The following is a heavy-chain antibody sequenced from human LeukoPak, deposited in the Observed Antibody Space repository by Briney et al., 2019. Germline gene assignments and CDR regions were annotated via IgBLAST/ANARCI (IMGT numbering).Heavy chain of an antibody. J-gene: IGHJ2*01. Sequence: GASVKVSSTASVYMFTGHYMNWVRQAPGPGREWMGWINPYSGSTNYAQKFQGRVTMTRDTSISTAYMELSSLRSDDTAVYYCARVTEHTAMVHWYFDLWGRGTLVTV. CDR1: VYMFTGHY. D-gene: IGHD5-18*01. V-gene: IGHV1-2*02. CDR2: INPYSGST. CDR3: ARVTEHTAMVHWYFDL.